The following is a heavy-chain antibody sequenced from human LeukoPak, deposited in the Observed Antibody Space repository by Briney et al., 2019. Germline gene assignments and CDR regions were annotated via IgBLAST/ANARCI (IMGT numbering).Heavy chain of an antibody. D-gene: IGHD4-17*01. CDR1: GFTFSNYA. CDR2: ISDSGGAT. J-gene: IGHJ4*02. CDR3: AKGSAVTSFEGRH. V-gene: IGHV3-23*01. Sequence: PGGSLRLSCAASGFTFSNYAMVWVRQAPGKGLEWVSSISDSGGATYYADSLKGRLTISRDNSKNMLYLQMNSLRAEDTALYYCAKGSAVTSFEGRHWGQGTLVTVSS.